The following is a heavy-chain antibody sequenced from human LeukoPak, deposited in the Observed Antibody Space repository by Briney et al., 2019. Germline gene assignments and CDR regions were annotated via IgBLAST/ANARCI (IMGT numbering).Heavy chain of an antibody. CDR3: ASNYYYGSGSYYPFDY. V-gene: IGHV4-59*01. D-gene: IGHD3-10*01. CDR1: GGSISSYY. J-gene: IGHJ4*02. CDR2: IYYSGST. Sequence: PSETLSLTCTVSGGSISSYYWSWIRQPPGKGLEWIGYIYYSGSTNYNPSLKSRVTISVDTSKNQFSLKLSSVTAADTAVYYCASNYYYGSGSYYPFDYWGQGTLVTVSS.